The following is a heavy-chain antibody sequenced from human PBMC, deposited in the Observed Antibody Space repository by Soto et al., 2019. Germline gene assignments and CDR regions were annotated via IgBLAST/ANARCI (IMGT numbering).Heavy chain of an antibody. CDR1: GFTFSSYG. CDR2: ISYDGSNK. J-gene: IGHJ4*02. D-gene: IGHD2-15*01. V-gene: IGHV3-30*18. Sequence: GGSLRLSCAASGFTFSSYGMHWVRQAPGKGLEWVAVISYDGSNKYYADSVKGRFTISRDNSKNTLYLQMNSLRAEDTAVYYCAKAMDIVVVVAATAVDYWGQGTLVTVSS. CDR3: AKAMDIVVVVAATAVDY.